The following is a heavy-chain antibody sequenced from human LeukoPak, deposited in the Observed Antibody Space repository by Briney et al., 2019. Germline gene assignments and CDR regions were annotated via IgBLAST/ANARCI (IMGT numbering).Heavy chain of an antibody. CDR3: ARKYCSGGSCYWGFDY. D-gene: IGHD2-15*01. V-gene: IGHV3-21*01. Sequence: GGSLRLSCAASGFTFSSYSMNWVRQAPGKGLERVSSISSSSDYIYYADPVKGRFTISRDNAKNSLYLQMNTLRAEDTAVYYCARKYCSGGSCYWGFDYWGQGTLVTVSS. CDR1: GFTFSSYS. J-gene: IGHJ4*02. CDR2: ISSSSDYI.